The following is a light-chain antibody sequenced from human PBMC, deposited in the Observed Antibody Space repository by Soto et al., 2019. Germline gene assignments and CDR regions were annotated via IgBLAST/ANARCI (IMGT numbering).Light chain of an antibody. J-gene: IGKJ4*01. CDR2: GAS. Sequence: EIVLTQSPGTLSLSQGERATLSCRASQSVSGTYLTWYQQKPGQAPRRLIYGASIRATGIPDRFSGSGSGTDFTLTISRLEPEDFAVYYCQYYGSSPRVTFGGGTKVEIK. CDR3: QYYGSSPRVT. V-gene: IGKV3-20*01. CDR1: QSVSGTY.